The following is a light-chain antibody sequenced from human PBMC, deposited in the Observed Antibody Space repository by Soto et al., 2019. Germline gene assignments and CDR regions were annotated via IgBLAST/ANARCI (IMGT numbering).Light chain of an antibody. V-gene: IGKV3-15*01. J-gene: IGKJ5*01. CDR3: QQYNNWPTRT. CDR1: QLVXNS. CDR2: DPS. Sequence: EIVMTQCPATLPVSPGERVTLSCRASQLVXNSLVWYQARPGQPPRLLISDPSTRAAGISARFIGSGSGTEFTLTLSSLQSEDFAAYYCQQYNNWPTRTFGQGTRLDIK.